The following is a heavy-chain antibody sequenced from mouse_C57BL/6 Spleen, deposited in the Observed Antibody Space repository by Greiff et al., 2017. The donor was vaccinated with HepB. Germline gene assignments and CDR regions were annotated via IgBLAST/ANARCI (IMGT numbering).Heavy chain of an antibody. J-gene: IGHJ3*01. CDR1: GYTFTSYW. CDR2: IDPSDSYT. D-gene: IGHD2-4*01. CDR3: ARRGDYAGAY. Sequence: QVQLKQPGAELVKPGASVKLSCKASGYTFTSYWMQWVKQRPGQGLEWIGEIDPSDSYTNYNQKFKGKATLTVDTSSSTAYMQLSSLTSEDSAVYYCARRGDYAGAYWGQGTLVTVSA. V-gene: IGHV1-50*01.